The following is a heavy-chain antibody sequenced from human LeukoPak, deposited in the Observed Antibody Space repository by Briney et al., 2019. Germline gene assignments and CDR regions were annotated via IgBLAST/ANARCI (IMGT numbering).Heavy chain of an antibody. V-gene: IGHV1-2*02. CDR3: APTAEAYTSNWHV. Sequence: GASVKVSCKTSGYRFIDDYMHWVRQAPGQGLEFMGWINPDSGFTNLAPKFQGRLTLTRDTSISTAYMELRRLRFDDTAVYYCAPTAEAYTSNWHVWDLGTLVTVSS. CDR1: GYRFIDDY. D-gene: IGHD1-1*01. J-gene: IGHJ4*02. CDR2: INPDSGFT.